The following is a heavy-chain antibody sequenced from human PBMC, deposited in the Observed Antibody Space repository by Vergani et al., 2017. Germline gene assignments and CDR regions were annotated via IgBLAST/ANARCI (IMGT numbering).Heavy chain of an antibody. D-gene: IGHD3-9*01. Sequence: DVHLAESGGGFFQPGGSLRLSCSASGFSFNSYWMHWVRQVPGKGLLWVSRIKSDGSITAYADSLKGRLTISRDNAQNTLYLQMNSLRVEDTGVYYCARARCIETCYMSNWLDSWGQGTLVTVSS. V-gene: IGHV3-74*03. CDR1: GFSFNSYW. CDR2: IKSDGSIT. J-gene: IGHJ5*01. CDR3: ARARCIETCYMSNWLDS.